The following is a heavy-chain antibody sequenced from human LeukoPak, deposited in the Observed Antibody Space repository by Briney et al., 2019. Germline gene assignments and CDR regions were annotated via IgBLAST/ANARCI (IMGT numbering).Heavy chain of an antibody. Sequence: ASVTVSCMASVYTFTSYGISWVRQTPGQGLEWMGWISAYNGNTNYAQTPQGRVTMTTDTSTSTAYMELRSLRSDDTAVYYCARVTTTYSSVNWFDPWGQGTLVTVSS. J-gene: IGHJ5*02. CDR2: ISAYNGNT. CDR3: ARVTTTYSSVNWFDP. D-gene: IGHD6-19*01. V-gene: IGHV1-18*01. CDR1: VYTFTSYG.